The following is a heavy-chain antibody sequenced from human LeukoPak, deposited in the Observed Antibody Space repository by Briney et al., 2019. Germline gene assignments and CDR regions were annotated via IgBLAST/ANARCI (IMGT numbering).Heavy chain of an antibody. CDR2: ISSTGST. D-gene: IGHD3-22*01. CDR1: GGSISSGGHY. V-gene: IGHV4-61*02. CDR3: ARDPVGYYDSTLSDY. Sequence: PSETLSLTCTVSGGSISSGGHYWSWIRQPAGKGLEYLGRISSTGSTNYNPSLRSRVTISADTSKNHFSLKLSSVTAANTAVYYCARDPVGYYDSTLSDYWGQGTLVTVSS. J-gene: IGHJ4*02.